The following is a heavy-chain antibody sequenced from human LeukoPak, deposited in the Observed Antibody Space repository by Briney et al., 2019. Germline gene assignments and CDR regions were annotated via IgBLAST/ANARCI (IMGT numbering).Heavy chain of an antibody. CDR3: AKDLRPLAPMVYFDL. Sequence: HPGGSLRLSCAASGFTFSSYAMRWVRQAPGKGLEWGAVISYDGSNKYYADSVEGRFTISRANSKNTLYLQMNSLRAEDTAVYYCAKDLRPLAPMVYFDLWGRGTLVTVSS. D-gene: IGHD5-24*01. CDR2: ISYDGSNK. V-gene: IGHV3-30-3*01. CDR1: GFTFSSYA. J-gene: IGHJ2*01.